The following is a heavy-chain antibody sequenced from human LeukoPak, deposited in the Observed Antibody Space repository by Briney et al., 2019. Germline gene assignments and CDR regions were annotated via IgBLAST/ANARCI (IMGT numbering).Heavy chain of an antibody. CDR2: ISGSGGST. Sequence: GGSLRLSCAASGFTFSSYAMSWVRQAPGKGLEWDSAISGSGGSTYYADSVKGRFTISRDNSKNTLYLQMNSLRAEDTAVYYCAKDFRNYNDAFDIWGQGTMVTVSS. J-gene: IGHJ3*02. D-gene: IGHD4-11*01. CDR3: AKDFRNYNDAFDI. CDR1: GFTFSSYA. V-gene: IGHV3-23*01.